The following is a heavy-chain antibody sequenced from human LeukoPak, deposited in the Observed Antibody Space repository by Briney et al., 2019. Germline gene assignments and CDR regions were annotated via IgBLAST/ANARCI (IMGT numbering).Heavy chain of an antibody. V-gene: IGHV3-21*01. CDR3: ARGDGATPPDAFDI. CDR1: GFTFSSYS. J-gene: IGHJ3*02. CDR2: ISSSSSYI. Sequence: PGGSLRLSCAASGFTFSSYSMNWVRRAPGKGLQWVSSISSSSSYIYYADSVKGRFTISGDNVKNSLYLQMNSLRGEDTAVYYCARGDGATPPDAFDIWGQGTMVTVSS. D-gene: IGHD3-10*01.